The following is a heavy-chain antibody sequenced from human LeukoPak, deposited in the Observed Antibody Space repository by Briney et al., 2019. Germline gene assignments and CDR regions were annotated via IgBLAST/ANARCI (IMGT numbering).Heavy chain of an antibody. CDR1: GFTSGSYT. V-gene: IGHV3-73*01. D-gene: IGHD4-11*01. CDR3: TRRDDYSNYESTGL. Sequence: GGSLRLSCAASGFTSGSYTMHWVRQGPGKGLEWVGRIRSKANSYATAYAASVKGRFTISRDDSKNTAYLQMNSLKTEDTAVYYCTRRDDYSNYESTGLWGQGTLVTVSS. CDR2: IRSKANSYAT. J-gene: IGHJ4*02.